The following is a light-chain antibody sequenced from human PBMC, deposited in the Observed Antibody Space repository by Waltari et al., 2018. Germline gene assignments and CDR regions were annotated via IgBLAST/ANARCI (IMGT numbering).Light chain of an antibody. CDR1: RSNIGSNS. CDR3: AAWDDSVNGHWV. Sequence: QSVLTQPPSASGTPGQRVTFSCSGTRSNIGSNSVNWYRQVPGTAPKLLIHSNKQRPSGVPDRFSGTKSGTSASLAISGLQSEDEADYYCAAWDDSVNGHWVFGGGTKLTVL. V-gene: IGLV1-44*01. J-gene: IGLJ3*02. CDR2: SNK.